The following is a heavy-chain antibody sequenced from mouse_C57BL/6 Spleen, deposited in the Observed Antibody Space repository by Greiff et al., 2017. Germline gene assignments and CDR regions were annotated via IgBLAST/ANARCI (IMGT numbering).Heavy chain of an antibody. J-gene: IGHJ1*03. V-gene: IGHV1-55*01. D-gene: IGHD1-1*01. CDR2: IYPGSGST. CDR1: GYTFTSYW. Sequence: QVQLQQPGAELVKPGASVKMSCKASGYTFTSYWITWVKQRPGQGLEWLGDIYPGSGSTNYNEKFKSKATLTVDTSSSTAYMQLSSLTSVDSAVYYCARGYGSSYGYFDVWGTGTTVTVSS. CDR3: ARGYGSSYGYFDV.